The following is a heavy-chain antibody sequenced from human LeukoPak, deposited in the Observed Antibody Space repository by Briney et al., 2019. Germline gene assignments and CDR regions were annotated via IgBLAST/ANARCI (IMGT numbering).Heavy chain of an antibody. Sequence: SETLSLTCTVSGGSISSSGYYWSWIRQPPGKGLEWIAEINHSGSTNYNPSLKSRVTMSVDTSKNQFSLKLSSVTAADTAVYYCARHGYIEGNWFDPWGQGTLVTVSS. CDR3: ARHGYIEGNWFDP. J-gene: IGHJ5*02. CDR1: GGSISSSGYY. CDR2: INHSGST. V-gene: IGHV4-39*01. D-gene: IGHD2-2*02.